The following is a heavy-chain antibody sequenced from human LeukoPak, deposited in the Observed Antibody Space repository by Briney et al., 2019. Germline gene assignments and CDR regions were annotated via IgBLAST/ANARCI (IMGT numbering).Heavy chain of an antibody. J-gene: IGHJ4*02. Sequence: GESLKISCKGSGYSFTSYWIGWVRQMPGKGLEWMGIIYPGNSDTRYSPSFQGQVTISADKSTSTAYLQWSSLKASDTAMYYCARRKNSGSYHFDYWGQGTLVTVSS. D-gene: IGHD1-26*01. V-gene: IGHV5-51*01. CDR2: IYPGNSDT. CDR3: ARRKNSGSYHFDY. CDR1: GYSFTSYW.